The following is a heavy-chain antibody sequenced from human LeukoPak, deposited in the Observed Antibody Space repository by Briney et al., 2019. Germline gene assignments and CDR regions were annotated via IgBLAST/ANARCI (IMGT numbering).Heavy chain of an antibody. CDR1: GGSFSGYY. CDR3: ARSVEVGLYYYYYYYMDV. J-gene: IGHJ6*03. V-gene: IGHV4-34*01. D-gene: IGHD1-26*01. Sequence: PSETLSLTCAVYGGSFSGYYWSWIRQPPGKGLEWIGEINHSGSTNYNPSLKSRVTISVDTSKNQFSLKLSSVTAADTAVYYCARSVEVGLYYYYYYYMDVWGKGATVTVSS. CDR2: INHSGST.